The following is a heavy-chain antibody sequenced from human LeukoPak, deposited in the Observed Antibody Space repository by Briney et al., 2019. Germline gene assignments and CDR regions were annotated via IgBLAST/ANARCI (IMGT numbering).Heavy chain of an antibody. V-gene: IGHV3-21*01. D-gene: IGHD1-26*01. CDR2: ISSSSSYI. Sequence: KPGGSLRLSCAASGFTFSSYSMNWVRQAPGKGLEWVSSISSSSSYIYYADSVKGRFTISRDNAKNSLYLQMNSLRAEDTAVYYYAKPTRGSGSFLIDYWGQGTLVTVSS. CDR3: AKPTRGSGSFLIDY. CDR1: GFTFSSYS. J-gene: IGHJ4*02.